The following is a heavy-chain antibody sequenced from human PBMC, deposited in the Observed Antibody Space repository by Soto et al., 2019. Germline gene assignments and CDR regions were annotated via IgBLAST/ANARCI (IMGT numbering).Heavy chain of an antibody. CDR1: GFTFSSYG. V-gene: IGHV3-30*18. J-gene: IGHJ4*02. Sequence: GGSLRLSCAASGFTFSSYGMHWVRQAPGKGLEWVAVISYDGSNKYYADSVKDRFTISRDNSKNTLYLQMNSLRAEDTAVYYCAKDLKFLSVTPVFDYWGQGTLVTVSS. CDR3: AKDLKFLSVTPVFDY. CDR2: ISYDGSNK. D-gene: IGHD4-17*01.